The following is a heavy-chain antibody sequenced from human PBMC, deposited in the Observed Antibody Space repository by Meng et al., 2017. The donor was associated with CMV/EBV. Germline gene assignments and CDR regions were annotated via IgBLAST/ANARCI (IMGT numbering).Heavy chain of an antibody. CDR1: GFSLSTSGVG. J-gene: IGHJ4*02. V-gene: IGHV2-5*01. D-gene: IGHD2-2*01. Sequence: SGFSLSTSGVGVGWIRQPPGKALEWPALIYWNDDKRYSPSLKSRLTITKDTSKNQVVLTMTNMDPVDTATYYCAHSPSEPYPLLFAYWGQGTLVTVSS. CDR2: IYWNDDK. CDR3: AHSPSEPYPLLFAY.